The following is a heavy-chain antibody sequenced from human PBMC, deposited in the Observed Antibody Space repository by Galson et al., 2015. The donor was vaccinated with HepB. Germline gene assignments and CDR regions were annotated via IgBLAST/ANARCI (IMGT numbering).Heavy chain of an antibody. CDR1: GFSFNDHY. J-gene: IGHJ4*02. D-gene: IGHD4-23*01. V-gene: IGHV3-72*01. CDR2: SRNRARGYST. CDR3: ARSEVTTVVTDFDS. Sequence: SLRLSCAVSGFSFNDHYVDWVRQAPGKGLGWVGRSRNRARGYSTAYAVSVRGRFTGSRDDSKDSVFLQMNRLRSEDTAVYYCARSEVTTVVTDFDSWGQGTLVTVSP.